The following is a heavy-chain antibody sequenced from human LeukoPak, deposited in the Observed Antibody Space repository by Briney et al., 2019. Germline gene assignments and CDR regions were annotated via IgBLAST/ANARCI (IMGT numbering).Heavy chain of an antibody. CDR3: ARQLEGYFEL. CDR2: IYYSGAT. V-gene: IGHV4-59*08. J-gene: IGHJ2*01. D-gene: IGHD3-3*01. CDR1: GGSLRGFY. Sequence: SESLSLTCTVCGGSLRGFYCRGLGQSPGREVVLIWFIYYSGATDYNPSLKNRVTISLETSRSHFSLKLRSVPAADTAVYYCARQLEGYFELWGRGILVTVSS.